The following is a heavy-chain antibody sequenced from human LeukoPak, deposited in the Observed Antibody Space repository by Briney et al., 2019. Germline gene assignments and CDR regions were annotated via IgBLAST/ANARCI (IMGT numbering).Heavy chain of an antibody. J-gene: IGHJ4*02. CDR3: ARAWGDYLEAHDC. CDR1: GYSISSGYY. CDR2: IYHSGAT. D-gene: IGHD4-17*01. V-gene: IGHV4-38-2*02. Sequence: PSETLSLTCTVSGYSISSGYYRGWIRQPPGKGLEWIGSIYHSGATYYRPSLKRRRTISVEASKNQFPLRLSCVAAADTAVYYCARAWGDYLEAHDCWGQGSLVTVSS.